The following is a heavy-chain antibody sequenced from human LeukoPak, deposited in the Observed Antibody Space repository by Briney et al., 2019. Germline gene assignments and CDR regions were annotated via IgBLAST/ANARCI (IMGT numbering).Heavy chain of an antibody. V-gene: IGHV3-48*03. J-gene: IGHJ5*02. CDR1: GFTFSSYE. CDR2: ISNSGSAI. Sequence: GGSLRLSCAASGFTFSSYEMNWVRQAPGKGLEWVSYISNSGSAINFADSVKGRFTISRGNAKNSLYLQMNSLRAEDTAVYYCTRGKGPFDPWGQGTLVIVSS. CDR3: TRGKGPFDP.